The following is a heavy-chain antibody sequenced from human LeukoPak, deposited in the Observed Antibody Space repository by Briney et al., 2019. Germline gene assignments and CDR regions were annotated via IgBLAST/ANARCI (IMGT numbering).Heavy chain of an antibody. V-gene: IGHV4-59*01. J-gene: IGHJ5*02. D-gene: IGHD3-10*01. Sequence: PSGTLSLTCTVSGDSMYSYYWSWIRQPPGKGLEWIGYIYYSGSTKYNPSLKSRVTISVDTSKNKFSLKLSSVTAADTAVYYCARGYYGSGRFDPWGQGTLVTVSS. CDR1: GDSMYSYY. CDR2: IYYSGST. CDR3: ARGYYGSGRFDP.